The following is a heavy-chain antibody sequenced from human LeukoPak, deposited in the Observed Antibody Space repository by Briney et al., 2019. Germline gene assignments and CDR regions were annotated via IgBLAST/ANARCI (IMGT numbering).Heavy chain of an antibody. V-gene: IGHV3-30*04. CDR1: GFTFSGYT. CDR3: ARDLRGRYYFDY. Sequence: GGSLRLSCAASGFTFSGYTMHWVRQAPGKGLEWVALISYDGSNKYYADSVKGRFTISRDNSKNTLYLQMNSLRAEDTAVYYCARDLRGRYYFDYWGQGTLVTVSS. CDR2: ISYDGSNK. J-gene: IGHJ4*02. D-gene: IGHD3-16*01.